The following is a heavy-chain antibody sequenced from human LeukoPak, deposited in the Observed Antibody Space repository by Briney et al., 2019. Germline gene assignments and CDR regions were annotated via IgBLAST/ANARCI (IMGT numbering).Heavy chain of an antibody. Sequence: GGSLRLSCAASGFTFSGYGMHWVRQAPGKGLEWVAFLRYDGSNTYYADSVKGRFTISRENSKNTLYLQMNSLRAEDTAVYYCAKDSGVGMATTFSILDIWGQGTMVTVSS. D-gene: IGHD5-24*01. V-gene: IGHV3-30*02. J-gene: IGHJ3*02. CDR1: GFTFSGYG. CDR2: LRYDGSNT. CDR3: AKDSGVGMATTFSILDI.